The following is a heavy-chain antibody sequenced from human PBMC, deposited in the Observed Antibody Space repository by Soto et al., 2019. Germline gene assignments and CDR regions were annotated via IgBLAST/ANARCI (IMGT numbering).Heavy chain of an antibody. CDR1: GYTFTSYY. Sequence: ASVKVSCKASGYTFTSYYMHWLRQAPGQGLEWMGIINPSGGSTSYAQKFQGRVTMTRDTSTSTVYMELSSLRSEDTAVYYCARAIAYCGGDCYSVYFDYWGQGTLVTVSS. CDR3: ARAIAYCGGDCYSVYFDY. CDR2: INPSGGST. J-gene: IGHJ4*02. V-gene: IGHV1-46*01. D-gene: IGHD2-21*02.